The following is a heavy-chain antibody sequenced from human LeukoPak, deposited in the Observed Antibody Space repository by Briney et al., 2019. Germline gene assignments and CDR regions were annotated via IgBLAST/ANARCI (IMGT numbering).Heavy chain of an antibody. CDR2: INTDGTVT. V-gene: IGHV3-74*01. D-gene: IGHD6-19*01. CDR3: ATKQWLAPPPDS. CDR1: GFTFSKCW. Sequence: AGGSLRLSCAASGFTFSKCWMLWVRQAPGKGLESVSRINTDGTVTTYADSVKGRFTVSRDNADNTMFLQTNSVRDEDTAVYYCATKQWLAPPPDSWGQGTPVTVSS. J-gene: IGHJ4*02.